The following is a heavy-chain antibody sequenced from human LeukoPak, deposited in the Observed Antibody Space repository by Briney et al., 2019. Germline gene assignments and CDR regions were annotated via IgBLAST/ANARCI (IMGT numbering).Heavy chain of an antibody. D-gene: IGHD5-12*01. CDR3: ASHSGYDYFDY. Sequence: SETLSLTCTVSGGSVSSYYWSWIRQPPGKGLEWIGYKYNSGSTNYNPSLKSRVTISVDTSKNQFSLKLSSVTAADTAVYYCASHSGYDYFDYWGQGTLVTVSS. V-gene: IGHV4-59*02. CDR2: KYNSGST. CDR1: GGSVSSYY. J-gene: IGHJ4*02.